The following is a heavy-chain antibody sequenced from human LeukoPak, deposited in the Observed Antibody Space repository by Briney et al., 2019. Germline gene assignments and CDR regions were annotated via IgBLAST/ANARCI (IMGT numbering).Heavy chain of an antibody. CDR1: GFTFSSYA. Sequence: GGSLRLSCAASGFTFSSYAMHWVRQAPGKGLEWVAVIAYDGTNKYYVDSGKGRFTISRDNSKNTLYLQMNSLRPEDTAVYYCARGAYGSSWLNFDYWGQGTLVTVSS. CDR3: ARGAYGSSWLNFDY. D-gene: IGHD6-13*01. CDR2: IAYDGTNK. V-gene: IGHV3-30*04. J-gene: IGHJ4*02.